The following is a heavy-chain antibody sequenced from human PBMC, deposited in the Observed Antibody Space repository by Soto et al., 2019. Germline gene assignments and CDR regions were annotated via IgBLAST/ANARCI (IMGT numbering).Heavy chain of an antibody. V-gene: IGHV1-24*01. J-gene: IGHJ1*01. CDR3: ATKTLLLYFQY. CDR1: GHTLSELS. CDR2: FDREEAET. Sequence: QVQLIQSGAEVKKPGTSVKVSCKVFGHTLSELSMHWVRQAPGEGLEWVGGFDREEAETSYAQKFQGRVTLTEDTSTDAAYLELSSLRSEDTAVYYCATKTLLLYFQYWGQGTLVTVSS. D-gene: IGHD2-15*01.